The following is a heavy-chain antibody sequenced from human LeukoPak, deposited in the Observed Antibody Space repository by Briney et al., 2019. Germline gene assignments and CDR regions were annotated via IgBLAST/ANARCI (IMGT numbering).Heavy chain of an antibody. D-gene: IGHD6-13*01. CDR1: GGSFSGYY. V-gene: IGHV4-34*01. Sequence: SSETLSLTCAVYGGSFSGYYWSWIRQPPGKGLEWIGEINHSGSTNYNPSLKSRVTISADTSKNQFSLKLSSVTAADTAVYYCARGEYSSSWSNYFDYWGQGTLVTVSS. J-gene: IGHJ4*02. CDR2: INHSGST. CDR3: ARGEYSSSWSNYFDY.